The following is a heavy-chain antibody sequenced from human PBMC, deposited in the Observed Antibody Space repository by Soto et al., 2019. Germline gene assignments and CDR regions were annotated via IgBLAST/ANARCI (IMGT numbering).Heavy chain of an antibody. CDR1: GGSISSYY. V-gene: IGHV4-4*07. D-gene: IGHD1-26*01. CDR3: ARGSGSYGFDI. CDR2: IYTSGRT. Sequence: QVQLQESGPGLVKPSETLSLTCTVSGGSISSYYWSWIRQPAAKGLEWIGRIYTSGRTNYNPSLQSRVTMSVDTSKKEFSLKLNSVTAADTAVYYCARGSGSYGFDIWWQGTMVTVSS. J-gene: IGHJ3*02.